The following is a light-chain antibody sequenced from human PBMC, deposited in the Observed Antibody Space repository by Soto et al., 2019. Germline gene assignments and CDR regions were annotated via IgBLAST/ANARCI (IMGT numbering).Light chain of an antibody. CDR2: EDT. V-gene: IGLV2-23*01. CDR3: SSYAGSNTYVV. CDR1: SSDVGSYNL. Sequence: QSALTQPASVSGSPGQSITISCTGTSSDVGSYNLVSWYQQHPGKAPKLMIYEDTKRPSGVSNRFSGSKSGNTASLTISGLQAEDEADYYCSSYAGSNTYVVFGGGTKFTVL. J-gene: IGLJ2*01.